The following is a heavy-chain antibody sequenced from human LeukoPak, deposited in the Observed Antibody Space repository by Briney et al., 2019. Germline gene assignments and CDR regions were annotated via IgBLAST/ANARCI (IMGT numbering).Heavy chain of an antibody. J-gene: IGHJ4*02. D-gene: IGHD1-26*01. Sequence: GASVKVSCEASGYTFTSYYMHWVRQAPGQGLEWMGIINPSGGSTSYAQKFQGRVTMTRDTSTSTVYMELSSLRSEDTAVYYCARERPSIVGATRNFFDYWGQGTLVTVSS. CDR3: ARERPSIVGATRNFFDY. CDR2: INPSGGST. V-gene: IGHV1-46*01. CDR1: GYTFTSYY.